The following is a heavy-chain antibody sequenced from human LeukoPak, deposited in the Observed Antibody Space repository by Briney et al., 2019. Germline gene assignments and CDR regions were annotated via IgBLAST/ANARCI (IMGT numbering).Heavy chain of an antibody. CDR1: VYTFTSAD. V-gene: IGHV1-2*02. D-gene: IGHD2-2*01. CDR3: ARGRGAAAMGDNWFDP. J-gene: IGHJ5*02. Sequence: ASVKVSFNASVYTFTSADINWVGQATGPGLEWMGWVNPNSGGTNYAQKFQGRVTMTRDTSISTAYMELSRLRSDDTGVYYCARGRGAAAMGDNWFDPWGQGTLVTVSS. CDR2: VNPNSGGT.